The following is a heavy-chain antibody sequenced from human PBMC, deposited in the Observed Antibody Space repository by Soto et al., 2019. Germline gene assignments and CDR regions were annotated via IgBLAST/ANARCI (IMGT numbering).Heavy chain of an antibody. CDR2: INVGNGNT. J-gene: IGHJ4*02. CDR3: ARVGAVDLLLWFGELLSNFDY. D-gene: IGHD3-10*01. CDR1: GYTFTSYA. V-gene: IGHV1-3*01. Sequence: GASVKVSCKASGYTFTSYAMHWVRQAPGQRLEWMGWINVGNGNTKYSQKFQGRVTITRDTSASTAYMELSSLRSEDTAVYYCARVGAVDLLLWFGELLSNFDYWGQGTLVTVSS.